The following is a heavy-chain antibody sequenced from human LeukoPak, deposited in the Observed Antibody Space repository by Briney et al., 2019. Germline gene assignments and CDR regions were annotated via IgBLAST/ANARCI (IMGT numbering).Heavy chain of an antibody. Sequence: GGSLRLSCAASGFTFDDYAIHWVRHAPGKGLEWVSGISWNSGSIGYADSVKGRFTISRDNAKNSLYLQMNSLRAEDTALYYCAKGEQWLVRGHFDYWGQGTLVTVSS. CDR1: GFTFDDYA. V-gene: IGHV3-9*01. CDR3: AKGEQWLVRGHFDY. J-gene: IGHJ4*02. CDR2: ISWNSGSI. D-gene: IGHD6-19*01.